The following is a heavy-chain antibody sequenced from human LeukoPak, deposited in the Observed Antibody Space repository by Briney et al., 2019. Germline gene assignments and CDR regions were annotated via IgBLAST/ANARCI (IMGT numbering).Heavy chain of an antibody. CDR3: AREKGCSSTSCYRKPIRPYNWFDP. CDR2: INHSGST. D-gene: IGHD2-2*01. J-gene: IGHJ5*02. CDR1: GGSFSGYY. Sequence: SETLSLTCAVYGGSFSGYYWSWIRQPPGKGLEWIGEINHSGSTNYNPSLKSRVTISVDTSKNQFSLKLSSVTAADTAVYYCAREKGCSSTSCYRKPIRPYNWFDPWGQGTLVTVSS. V-gene: IGHV4-34*01.